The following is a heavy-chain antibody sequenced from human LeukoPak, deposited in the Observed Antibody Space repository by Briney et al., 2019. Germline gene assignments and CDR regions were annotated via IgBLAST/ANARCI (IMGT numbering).Heavy chain of an antibody. D-gene: IGHD2-8*02. CDR3: TRSGGWWSLDF. CDR1: GDSISSNNW. Sequence: SETLSLTCTVSGDSISSNNWWNWVRQAPGKGLDWIGEISHAGSTKYNPSLKNRVTISKDNSKNQFSLKLNSVTAADTAAYYCTRSGGWWSLDFSGQGALVIVSS. CDR2: ISHAGST. J-gene: IGHJ4*02. V-gene: IGHV4-4*02.